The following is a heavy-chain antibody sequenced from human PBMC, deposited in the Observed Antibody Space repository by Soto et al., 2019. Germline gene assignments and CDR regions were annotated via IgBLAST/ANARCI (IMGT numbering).Heavy chain of an antibody. D-gene: IGHD3-10*01. Sequence: QVQLQQWGAGLLKPSETLSLTCAVYGGSFSGYYWSWIRQPPGKGLEWIGEINHSGSTNYNPSLTSRVTISVDTSKNQFSLKLSSVTAADTAVYYCARASTHITMVRGVIPGAFDIWGQGTMVTVSS. CDR2: INHSGST. CDR1: GGSFSGYY. V-gene: IGHV4-34*01. CDR3: ARASTHITMVRGVIPGAFDI. J-gene: IGHJ3*02.